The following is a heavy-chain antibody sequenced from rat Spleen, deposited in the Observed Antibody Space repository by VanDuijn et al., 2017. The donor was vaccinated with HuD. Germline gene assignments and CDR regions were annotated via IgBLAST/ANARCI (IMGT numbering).Heavy chain of an antibody. CDR2: ISYDGTST. D-gene: IGHD3-1*01. CDR1: GFTFSDYY. J-gene: IGHJ4*01. CDR3: ARHSAAPVYVMDA. V-gene: IGHV5-22*01. Sequence: AASGFTFSDYYMAWVRQAPTKGLEWVATISYDGTSTFYRDSVRDRFTISRDNARSTLYLQMNSLRSEDTATYYCARHSAAPVYVMDAWGQGTSVTVSS.